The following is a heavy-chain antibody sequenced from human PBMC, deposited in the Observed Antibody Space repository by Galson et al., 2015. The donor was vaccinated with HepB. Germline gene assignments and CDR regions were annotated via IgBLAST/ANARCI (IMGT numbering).Heavy chain of an antibody. V-gene: IGHV3-7*03. CDR1: GFRFSDYW. CDR2: MRTEGFVI. CDR3: VRDRGFGVDDY. J-gene: IGHJ4*02. Sequence: LRLSCAASGFRFSDYWMSWVRQAPGKGPEWVANMRTEGFVIRYADSVRGRFTISRVNPKNSMYLQMDSLRVEDTAVYYCVRDRGFGVDDYWGQGTLVTVSS. D-gene: IGHD3-3*01.